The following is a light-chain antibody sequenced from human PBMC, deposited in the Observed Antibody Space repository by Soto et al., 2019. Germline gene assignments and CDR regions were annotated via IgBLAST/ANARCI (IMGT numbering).Light chain of an antibody. CDR2: GAS. CDR3: KQSYSSLTT. V-gene: IGKV1-39*01. CDR1: QSIGKH. J-gene: IGKJ5*01. Sequence: DIQMTQSPSFLSASVGDRVTITCRASQSIGKHLNWYQQKPGKAPKFLIYGASTLQSGVQSRFTGSGSGTDFTLTVKSLQAEDFAIYYCKQSYSSLTTFGQGTRLEI.